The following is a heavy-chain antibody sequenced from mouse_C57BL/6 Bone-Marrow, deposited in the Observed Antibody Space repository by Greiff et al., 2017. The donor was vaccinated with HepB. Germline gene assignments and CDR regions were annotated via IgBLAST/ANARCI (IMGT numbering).Heavy chain of an antibody. J-gene: IGHJ3*01. Sequence: VQRVESGAELARPGASVKLSCKASGYTFTSYGISWVKQRPGQGLEWIGEIYPRSGNTYYNEKFKGKATLTADKSSSTAYMELRSLTSADSAVYFCAHSLWFAYWGQGTLVTVSA. CDR2: IYPRSGNT. CDR3: AHSLWFAY. CDR1: GYTFTSYG. V-gene: IGHV1-81*01.